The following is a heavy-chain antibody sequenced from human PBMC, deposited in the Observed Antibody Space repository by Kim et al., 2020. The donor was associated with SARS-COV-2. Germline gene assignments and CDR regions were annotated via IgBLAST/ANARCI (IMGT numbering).Heavy chain of an antibody. D-gene: IGHD1-1*01. CDR3: ARLPRGWVQPHEATHFYY. CDR1: GGSISSYY. CDR2: IYYSGST. J-gene: IGHJ6*01. V-gene: IGHV4-59*08. Sequence: SETLSLTCTVSGGSISSYYWSWIRQPPGKGLEWIGYIYYSGSTNYNPSLKSRVTISVDTSKNQFSLKLSSVTAADTAAFYCARLPRGWVQPHEATHFYY.